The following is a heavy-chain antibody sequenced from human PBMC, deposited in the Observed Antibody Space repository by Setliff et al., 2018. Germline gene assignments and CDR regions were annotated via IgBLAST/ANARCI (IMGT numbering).Heavy chain of an antibody. CDR1: GFTFSRYA. Sequence: LRLSCVASGFTFSRYAMTWVRQAPGKGLEWVSLISATGGAAYYEDSVKGRITISRDNSKNTLHLRIYSLTAEDTAVYYCARMTTLVIDYWGQGTLVTVSS. D-gene: IGHD4-4*01. V-gene: IGHV3-23*01. CDR2: ISATGGAA. J-gene: IGHJ4*02. CDR3: ARMTTLVIDY.